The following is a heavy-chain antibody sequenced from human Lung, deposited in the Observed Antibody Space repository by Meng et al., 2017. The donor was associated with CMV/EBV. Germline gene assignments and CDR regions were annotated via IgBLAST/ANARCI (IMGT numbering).Heavy chain of an antibody. CDR3: AKDIGGSAGYGMDV. J-gene: IGHJ6*02. CDR2: ISWNSGSI. V-gene: IGHV3-9*01. Sequence: GGSXRLXCAASGFTFEDYAMHWVRQAPGKGLEWVSGISWNSGSIGYADSVKGRFTISRDNAKNSLYLQMNSLRAEDTALYYCAKDIGGSAGYGMDVWGQGXTVTVSS. CDR1: GFTFEDYA.